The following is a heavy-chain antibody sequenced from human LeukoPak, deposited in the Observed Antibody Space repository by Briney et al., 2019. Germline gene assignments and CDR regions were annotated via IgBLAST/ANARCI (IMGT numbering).Heavy chain of an antibody. V-gene: IGHV1-8*01. Sequence: ASVKVSCKASGYTFTSYDINWVRQATGQGLEWMGWMNPNSGNTGYAQKFQGRVTMTRNTSISTAYMELSSLRSEGTAVYYCAREIQMTAMVSLNYWGQGTLVTVSS. CDR3: AREIQMTAMVSLNY. J-gene: IGHJ4*02. CDR2: MNPNSGNT. D-gene: IGHD5-18*01. CDR1: GYTFTSYD.